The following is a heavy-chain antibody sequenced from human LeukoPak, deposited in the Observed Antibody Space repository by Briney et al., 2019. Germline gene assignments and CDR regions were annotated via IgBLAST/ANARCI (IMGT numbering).Heavy chain of an antibody. V-gene: IGHV3-30*02. Sequence: PGGSLRLSCAASGFTFSSYVMHWVRQAPGKGLEWVAFIRYDGSKYYADSVKGRFTISRDNSKNTLYLQMNSLRAEDTAVYYCAKDVLGGSGYFLFDSWGRGTLVTVSS. CDR1: GFTFSSYV. CDR3: AKDVLGGSGYFLFDS. J-gene: IGHJ4*02. CDR2: IRYDGSK. D-gene: IGHD3-3*01.